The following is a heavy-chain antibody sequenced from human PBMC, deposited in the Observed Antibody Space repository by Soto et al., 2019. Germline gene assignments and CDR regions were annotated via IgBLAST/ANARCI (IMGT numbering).Heavy chain of an antibody. CDR1: GFTFSSYG. D-gene: IGHD3-10*01. Sequence: QVQLVESGGGVVQPGRSLRLSCAVSGFTFSSYGMHWVRQAPGKGMEWLAVIWYDGSNKYYADSVKGRFTISRDNSKNTLYRQMNSLRVEDTAVYYCARKDGSGSYSVGGIDYWGQGTLVTVSS. J-gene: IGHJ4*02. CDR2: IWYDGSNK. CDR3: ARKDGSGSYSVGGIDY. V-gene: IGHV3-33*01.